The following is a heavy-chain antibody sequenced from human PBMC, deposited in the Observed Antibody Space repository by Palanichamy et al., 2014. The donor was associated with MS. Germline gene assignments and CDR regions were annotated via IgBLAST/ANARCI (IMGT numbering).Heavy chain of an antibody. CDR3: VKDPRSYWNGYEYYFDY. D-gene: IGHD3-3*01. Sequence: EVQLVEVWGGLVQPGRSLRLSCAASGFNFGDYAMHWVRQAPGKGLEWVSGISWKSGSEGYADSVKGRFTISRDNAKNSLYLQMNSLRSEDTALYYCVKDPRSYWNGYEYYFDYWDQGTLVTVSS. V-gene: IGHV3-9*01. CDR2: ISWKSGSE. CDR1: GFNFGDYA. J-gene: IGHJ4*02.